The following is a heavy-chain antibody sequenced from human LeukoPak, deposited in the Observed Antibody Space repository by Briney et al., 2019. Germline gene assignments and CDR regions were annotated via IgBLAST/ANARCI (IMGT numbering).Heavy chain of an antibody. Sequence: RGSLRLSCAASGFTFSSFRVHWVRHAPGKGLVWISRINSDGSSINYADPVKGRFTISRDNAKNTLYLQMNSLRAEDTAVYYCATLGYNGWYSFDSWGQGTLVSVSP. V-gene: IGHV3-74*01. CDR1: GFTFSSFR. CDR3: ATLGYNGWYSFDS. CDR2: INSDGSSI. J-gene: IGHJ4*02. D-gene: IGHD1-14*01.